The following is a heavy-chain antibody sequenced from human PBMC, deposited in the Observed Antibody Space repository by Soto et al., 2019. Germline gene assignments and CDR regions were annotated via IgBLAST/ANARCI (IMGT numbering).Heavy chain of an antibody. J-gene: IGHJ6*03. CDR2: ISGSGGST. D-gene: IGHD3-10*01. V-gene: IGHV3-23*01. Sequence: GGSLRLSCAASVFTFSSYAMSWVRQAPGKGLEWVSAISGSGGSTYYADSVKGRFTISRDNSKNTLYLQMNSLRAEDTAVYYCAKAPVSRGSLSPHHYYMDVWGKGTTVTVSS. CDR3: AKAPVSRGSLSPHHYYMDV. CDR1: VFTFSSYA.